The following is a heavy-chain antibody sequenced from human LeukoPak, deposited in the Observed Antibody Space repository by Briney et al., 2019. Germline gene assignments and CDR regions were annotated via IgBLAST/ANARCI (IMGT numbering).Heavy chain of an antibody. V-gene: IGHV3-30*02. CDR2: IRYDGSNK. Sequence: PGGSLRLSCAASGFTFSSYGMHWVRQAPGKGLDWVAFIRYDGSNKYYADSVKGRFTISRDNSKNTLCLQMGSLRAEDMAVYYCARCTGGSCYSDYWGQGTLVTVSS. CDR3: ARCTGGSCYSDY. J-gene: IGHJ4*02. D-gene: IGHD2-15*01. CDR1: GFTFSSYG.